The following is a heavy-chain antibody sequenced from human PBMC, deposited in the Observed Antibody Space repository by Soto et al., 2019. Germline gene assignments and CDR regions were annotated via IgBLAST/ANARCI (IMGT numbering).Heavy chain of an antibody. CDR1: GFTFSNFG. D-gene: IGHD6-19*01. V-gene: IGHV3-30*18. CDR2: VSYDEVNK. J-gene: IGHJ4*02. Sequence: GGSLRLSCVGSGFTFSNFGIPWVRQAPGKGLEWLAVVSYDEVNKFYADSVRGRFTISRDNSKDTVYLQINSLRRDDTAMYFCAKVMTEYSGVAIDHWGQGTLVTVSS. CDR3: AKVMTEYSGVAIDH.